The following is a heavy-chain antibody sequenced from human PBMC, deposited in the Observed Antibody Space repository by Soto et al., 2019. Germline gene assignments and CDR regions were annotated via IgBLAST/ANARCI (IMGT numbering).Heavy chain of an antibody. Sequence: GGSLRLSCAASGFTFSSYSMNWVRQAPGKGLEWVSSISSSSSYIYYADSVKGRFTISRDNAKNSLYLQMNSLRAEDTAVYYCARGVAAAGTGLDAFDIWGQGTMVTVSS. CDR2: ISSSSSYI. CDR1: GFTFSSYS. D-gene: IGHD6-13*01. J-gene: IGHJ3*02. CDR3: ARGVAAAGTGLDAFDI. V-gene: IGHV3-21*01.